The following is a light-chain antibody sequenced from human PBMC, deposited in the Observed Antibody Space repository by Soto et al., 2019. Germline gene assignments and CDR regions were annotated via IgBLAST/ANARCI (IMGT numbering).Light chain of an antibody. Sequence: EIVLTQSPGTLSLSPGDRATLSCRASQSVRGSYSAWYQQKPGQAPRLLIYGASSRATGIPDRFSGSGSETDFTLTISRLEPEDFAVYYCQQYGTSPGTFGQGTKVDIK. J-gene: IGKJ1*01. CDR1: QSVRGSY. CDR2: GAS. CDR3: QQYGTSPGT. V-gene: IGKV3-20*01.